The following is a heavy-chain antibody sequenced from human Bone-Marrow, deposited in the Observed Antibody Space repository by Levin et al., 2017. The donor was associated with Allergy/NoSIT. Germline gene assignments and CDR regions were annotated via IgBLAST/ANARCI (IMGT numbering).Heavy chain of an antibody. J-gene: IGHJ5*01. CDR1: GFTFDDFA. V-gene: IGHV3-9*01. CDR3: AKGSSAGPAYNWFDS. CDR2: ISWNSGDL. Sequence: LTGGSLRLSCAASGFTFDDFAMHWVRHTPGKGLEWVSGISWNSGDLYYADSVKGRFTISRDNAKKSLYLQMSSLRSDDTAFYYCAKGSSAGPAYNWFDSWGQGILVTVSS. D-gene: IGHD6-19*01.